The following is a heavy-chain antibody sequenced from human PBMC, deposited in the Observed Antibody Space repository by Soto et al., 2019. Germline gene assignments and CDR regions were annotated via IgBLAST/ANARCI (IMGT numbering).Heavy chain of an antibody. CDR1: GGTFSSYT. D-gene: IGHD4-17*01. J-gene: IGHJ5*02. V-gene: IGHV1-69*04. Sequence: GASVKVSCKASGGTFSSYTISWVRQAPGQGLEWMGRIIPILGIANYAQKFQGRVTITADKSTSTAYMELSSLRSEDTAVYYCARDRSDYGDYGTVGRNWFDPCGQGTLVTVSS. CDR2: IIPILGIA. CDR3: ARDRSDYGDYGTVGRNWFDP.